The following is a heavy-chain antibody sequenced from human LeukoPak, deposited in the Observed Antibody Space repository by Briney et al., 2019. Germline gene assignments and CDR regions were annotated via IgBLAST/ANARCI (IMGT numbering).Heavy chain of an antibody. CDR3: ASRRVGDGYNSDY. D-gene: IGHD5-24*01. V-gene: IGHV4-34*01. Sequence: PSETLSLTCAVYGGSFSGYYWSWIRQPPGKGLEWIGEINHSGSTNYNPSLKSRVTISVDTSKNQFSLKLSSVTAADTAVYYCASRRVGDGYNSDYWGQGTLVTVSS. CDR1: GGSFSGYY. J-gene: IGHJ4*02. CDR2: INHSGST.